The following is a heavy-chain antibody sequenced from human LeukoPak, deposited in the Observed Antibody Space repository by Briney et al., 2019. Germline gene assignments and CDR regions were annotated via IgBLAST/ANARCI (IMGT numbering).Heavy chain of an antibody. CDR3: ARDWFVDSGDDPFPFDY. CDR2: LNCNSGGT. CDR1: GYTSNDFY. J-gene: IGHJ4*02. Sequence: GASVKVACKASGYTSNDFYIHWVMHASEHDLECIEWLNCNSGGTNYPQKFQDRFTMTRDTSISTAYLELNRLTSDDTAIYCWARDWFVDSGDDPFPFDYWGQGTLVSVSS. D-gene: IGHD5-12*01. V-gene: IGHV1-2*02.